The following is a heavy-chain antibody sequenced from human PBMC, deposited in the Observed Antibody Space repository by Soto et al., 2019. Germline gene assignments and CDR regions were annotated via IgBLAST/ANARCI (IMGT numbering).Heavy chain of an antibody. CDR3: ATMGTPATGLYYFDY. V-gene: IGHV4-30-4*08. J-gene: IGHJ4*02. CDR1: GGSFSGYY. CDR2: ISYSGST. Sequence: TSETLSLTCAVYGGSFSGYYWSWIRQPPGKGLEWIGFISYSGSTYYSASLQSRVTMSVDTSKNQFSLNLSFVTAADTAVYYCATMGTPATGLYYFDYWGQGTLVTVSS. D-gene: IGHD1-7*01.